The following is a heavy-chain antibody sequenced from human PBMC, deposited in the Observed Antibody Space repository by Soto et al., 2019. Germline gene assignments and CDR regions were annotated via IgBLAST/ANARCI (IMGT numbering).Heavy chain of an antibody. D-gene: IGHD2-15*01. V-gene: IGHV5-51*01. Sequence: PGESLKISCKGSGYSFTSYWIGWVRQMPGKGLEWMGIIYPGDSDTRYSPSFQGQVTISADKSISTAYLQRSSLKASDTAMYYCFFPRGIGGGDIVVVVAEIWGQGTMVTVSS. CDR1: GYSFTSYW. CDR2: IYPGDSDT. CDR3: FFPRGIGGGDIVVVVAEI. J-gene: IGHJ3*02.